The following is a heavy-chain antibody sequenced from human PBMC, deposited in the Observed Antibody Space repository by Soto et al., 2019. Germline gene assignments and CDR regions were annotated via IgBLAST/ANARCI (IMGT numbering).Heavy chain of an antibody. CDR1: GYTFTGYY. D-gene: IGHD3-3*01. V-gene: IGHV1-2*04. Sequence: QVQLVQSGAEVKKPGASVKVSCKASGYTFTGYYMHWVRQAPGQGLGWMGWINPNSGGTNYAQKFQGWVTLSREPSISTAYTEPSKLRFDDPALYYWARDNPYYDFWSGYWITKNNWFDPWGQGTLVTVSS. J-gene: IGHJ5*02. CDR2: INPNSGGT. CDR3: ARDNPYYDFWSGYWITKNNWFDP.